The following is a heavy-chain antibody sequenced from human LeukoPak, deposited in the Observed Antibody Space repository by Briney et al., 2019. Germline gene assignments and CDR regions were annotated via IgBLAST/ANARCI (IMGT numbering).Heavy chain of an antibody. D-gene: IGHD6-13*01. CDR2: IYYSGST. CDR3: ARGSSWTNAFDI. V-gene: IGHV4-39*07. J-gene: IGHJ3*02. Sequence: SETLSLTCTVSGGSVSSSSYYWGWIRQPPGKGLEWIGSIYYSGSTYYNPSLKSRVTISVDRSKNQFSLKLSSVTAADTAVYYCARGSSWTNAFDIWGQGTMVTVSS. CDR1: GGSVSSSSYY.